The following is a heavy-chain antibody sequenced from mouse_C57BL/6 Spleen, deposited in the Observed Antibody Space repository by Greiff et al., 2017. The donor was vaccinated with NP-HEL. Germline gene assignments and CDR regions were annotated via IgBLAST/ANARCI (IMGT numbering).Heavy chain of an antibody. CDR1: GYTFTSYW. D-gene: IGHD2-1*01. CDR2: IHPYTGGT. J-gene: IGHJ1*03. V-gene: IGHV1-64*01. Sequence: QVQLQQPGAELVKPGSSVKLSCKASGYTFTSYWMDWVKQRPGQGLEWIGNIHPYTGGTNYNEKFKSKATLTVEKSSSTAYLHLSRLTSEDSAVYYCARRGNFGCSSYFDVWGTGTTVTVAS. CDR3: ARRGNFGCSSYFDV.